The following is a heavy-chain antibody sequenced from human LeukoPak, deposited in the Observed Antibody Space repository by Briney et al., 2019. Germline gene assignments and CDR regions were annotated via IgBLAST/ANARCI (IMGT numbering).Heavy chain of an antibody. J-gene: IGHJ4*02. D-gene: IGHD3-22*01. V-gene: IGHV4-59*01. Sequence: PSETLSLTCTVSGGSITNYYWNWIRQPPGKGLEWIGNIFYSGSTRYTPSLKSRVTISVDTSKNQVSLKLTSVSAADTAVYYCARYDSSGFYQYYIGYWGQGTLVTVSS. CDR3: ARYDSSGFYQYYIGY. CDR1: GGSITNYY. CDR2: IFYSGST.